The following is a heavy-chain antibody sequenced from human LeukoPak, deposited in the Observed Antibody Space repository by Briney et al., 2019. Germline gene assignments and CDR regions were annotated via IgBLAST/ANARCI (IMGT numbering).Heavy chain of an antibody. CDR2: ISYDGSNK. CDR1: GYTFTGYY. V-gene: IGHV3-30*18. Sequence: SCKASGYTFTGYYMHWVRQAPGKGLEWVAVISYDGSNKYYADSVKGRFTISRDNSKNTLYLQMNSLRAEDTAVYYCAKIGGYSGSYSRDPFDYWGQGTLVTVSS. CDR3: AKIGGYSGSYSRDPFDY. D-gene: IGHD1-26*01. J-gene: IGHJ4*02.